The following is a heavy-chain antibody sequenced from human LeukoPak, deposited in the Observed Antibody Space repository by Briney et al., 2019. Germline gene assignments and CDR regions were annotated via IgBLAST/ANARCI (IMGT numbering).Heavy chain of an antibody. CDR3: ARGPKLTHYYDSSGYWVPYYYMDV. CDR2: INQSGRT. Sequence: PSETLSLTCAVYGGSFSGYYWSWIRQPPGKGLEWIGEINQSGRTNYNPSLKSRVTISVDTSKNQFSLKLSSVTAADTAVYYCARGPKLTHYYDSSGYWVPYYYMDVWGKGTTVTVSS. CDR1: GGSFSGYY. D-gene: IGHD3-22*01. V-gene: IGHV4-34*01. J-gene: IGHJ6*03.